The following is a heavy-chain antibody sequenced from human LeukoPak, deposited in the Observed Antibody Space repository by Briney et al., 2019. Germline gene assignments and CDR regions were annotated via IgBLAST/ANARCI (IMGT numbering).Heavy chain of an antibody. Sequence: GGSLRLSCAASGFTFSSYWMSWVRQAPGKGLEWVANIKQDGSEKYYVDSVKGRFTISRDNAQNSLYLQMNSLRVEDTAVYYCARVLETDCSGGSCYSGLDYWGQGTLVTVSS. J-gene: IGHJ4*02. CDR1: GFTFSSYW. D-gene: IGHD2-15*01. CDR3: ARVLETDCSGGSCYSGLDY. CDR2: IKQDGSEK. V-gene: IGHV3-7*01.